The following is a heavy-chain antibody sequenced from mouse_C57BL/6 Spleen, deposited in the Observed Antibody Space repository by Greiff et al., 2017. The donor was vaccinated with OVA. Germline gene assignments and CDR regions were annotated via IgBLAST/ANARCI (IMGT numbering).Heavy chain of an antibody. D-gene: IGHD1-1*01. J-gene: IGHJ1*03. V-gene: IGHV1-82*01. CDR2: IYPGDGAT. Sequence: VQVVESGPELVKPGASVKISCKASGYAFSSSWMNWVKQRPGKGLEWIGRIYPGDGATDYNGKFKGKATLTADKSSSTAYMQLSSLTSEESAVYFCARKGDYGSSLDWYFDVWGTGTTVTVSS. CDR3: ARKGDYGSSLDWYFDV. CDR1: GYAFSSSW.